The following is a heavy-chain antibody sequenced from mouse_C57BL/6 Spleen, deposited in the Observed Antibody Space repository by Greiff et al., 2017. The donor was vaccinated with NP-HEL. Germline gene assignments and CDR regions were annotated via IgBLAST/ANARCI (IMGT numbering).Heavy chain of an antibody. V-gene: IGHV1-81*01. Sequence: QVQLQQSGAELARPGASVKLSCKASGYTFTSYGISWVTQRTGQGLEWIGEIYPNSGNTYYNEKFKGKATLTADKSSSTAYMELRSLTSEDSAVYVCALTTVVAHWYFDVWGTVTTVTVSS. CDR2: IYPNSGNT. CDR3: ALTTVVAHWYFDV. D-gene: IGHD1-1*01. CDR1: GYTFTSYG. J-gene: IGHJ1*03.